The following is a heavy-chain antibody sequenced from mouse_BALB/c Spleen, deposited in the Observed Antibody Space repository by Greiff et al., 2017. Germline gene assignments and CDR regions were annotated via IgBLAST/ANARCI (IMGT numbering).Heavy chain of an antibody. J-gene: IGHJ4*01. CDR2: IYPGNGDT. Sequence: QVQLQQSGAELVKPGASVKMSCKASGYTFTSYNMHWVKQTPGQGLEWIGAIYPGNGDTSYNQKFKGKATLTADKSSSTAYMQLSSLTSEDSAVYYCARSTTATNAMDYWGQGTSVTVSS. D-gene: IGHD1-2*01. V-gene: IGHV1-12*01. CDR3: ARSTTATNAMDY. CDR1: GYTFTSYN.